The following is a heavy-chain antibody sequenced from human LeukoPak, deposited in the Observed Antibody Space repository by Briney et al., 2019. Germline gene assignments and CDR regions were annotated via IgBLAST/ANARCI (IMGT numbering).Heavy chain of an antibody. V-gene: IGHV3-33*01. Sequence: GGSLRLSCAASGFTFSSYGMHWVRQAPGKGLEWVAVIWYDGSNKYYADFVKGRFTISRDNSKNTPYLQMNSLRAEDTAVYYCARDPGPNAFDIWGQGTLVTVSS. CDR3: ARDPGPNAFDI. CDR1: GFTFSSYG. CDR2: IWYDGSNK. J-gene: IGHJ3*02.